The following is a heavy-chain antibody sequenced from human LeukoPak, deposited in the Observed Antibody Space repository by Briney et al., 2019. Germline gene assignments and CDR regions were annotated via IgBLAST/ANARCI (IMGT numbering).Heavy chain of an antibody. CDR3: ARDRGVVATITHYYYGMDV. D-gene: IGHD5-12*01. Sequence: SVTVSCKASGGTFSSYAISWVRQAPGQGVEWMGRIIPILGIANYAQKFQGRVTITADKSTSTAYMELSSLRSEDTAVYYCARDRGVVATITHYYYGMDVWGQGTTVTVSS. J-gene: IGHJ6*02. CDR2: IIPILGIA. V-gene: IGHV1-69*04. CDR1: GGTFSSYA.